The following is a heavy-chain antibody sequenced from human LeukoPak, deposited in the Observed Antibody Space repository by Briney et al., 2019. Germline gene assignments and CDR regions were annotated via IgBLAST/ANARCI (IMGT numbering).Heavy chain of an antibody. Sequence: AGGSLRLSCAASGFTFRSARMNWVRQAPGKGLEWVGHIKPMTEGGTTDYAAPVKGRFTISRDDSKNTLDLQMSSLKTEDTAVYYCTSVPVGWGQGTLVTVSA. CDR1: GFTFRSAR. D-gene: IGHD1-26*01. J-gene: IGHJ4*02. CDR2: IKPMTEGGTT. V-gene: IGHV3-15*01. CDR3: TSVPVG.